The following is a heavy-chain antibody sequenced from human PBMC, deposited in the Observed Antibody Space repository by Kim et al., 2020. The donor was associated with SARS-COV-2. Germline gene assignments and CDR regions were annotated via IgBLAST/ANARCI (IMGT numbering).Heavy chain of an antibody. CDR3: TRGGDPGEYYYYGMDV. CDR1: GFTFGDYA. Sequence: GGSLRLSCTASGFTFGDYAMSWVRQAPGKGLEWVGFIRSKAYGGTTEYAASVKGRFTISRDDSKSIAYLQMNSLKTEDTAVYYCTRGGDPGEYYYYGMDVWGQGTTVTVSS. D-gene: IGHD2-21*02. CDR2: IRSKAYGGTT. V-gene: IGHV3-49*04. J-gene: IGHJ6*02.